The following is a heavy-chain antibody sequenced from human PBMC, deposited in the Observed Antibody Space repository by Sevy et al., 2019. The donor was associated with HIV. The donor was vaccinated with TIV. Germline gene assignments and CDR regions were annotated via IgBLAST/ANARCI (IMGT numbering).Heavy chain of an antibody. J-gene: IGHJ4*02. D-gene: IGHD3-10*01. CDR3: ARHGGLVDRGFDY. CDR1: GGSIGRNSYD. V-gene: IGHV4-39*01. CDR2: IFFSGRT. Sequence: SETLSLTCIVSGGSIGRNSYDWGWIRQSPGKGLEWIGSIFFSGRTNYATSLKSRVTISVAKSKNQLSLQMRSLTATDTALYYCARHGGLVDRGFDYWGQGTLVTVSS.